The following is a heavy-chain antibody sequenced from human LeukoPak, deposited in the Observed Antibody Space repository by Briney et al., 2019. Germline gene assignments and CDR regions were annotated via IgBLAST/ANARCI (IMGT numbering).Heavy chain of an antibody. V-gene: IGHV1-69*13. J-gene: IGHJ5*02. Sequence: GASVKVSCKASGGTFSSYAISWVRQAPGQGLEWMGGIIPIFGTANYAQKFQGRVTITADESTSTAYMELSSLRSEDTAVYYCARGDYGDSRHWFDPWGQGTLVTVSS. D-gene: IGHD4-17*01. CDR2: IIPIFGTA. CDR3: ARGDYGDSRHWFDP. CDR1: GGTFSSYA.